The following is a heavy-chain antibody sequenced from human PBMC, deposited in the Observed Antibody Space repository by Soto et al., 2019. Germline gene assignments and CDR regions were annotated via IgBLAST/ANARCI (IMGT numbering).Heavy chain of an antibody. J-gene: IGHJ3*02. D-gene: IGHD3-10*01. CDR1: GYTFTSYG. CDR2: ISAYNGNT. CDR3: ARDEVYYYGSGSYQRAAFDI. V-gene: IGHV1-18*01. Sequence: ASVKVSCKASGYTFTSYGISWVRQAPGQGLEWMGWISAYNGNTNYAQKLQGRVTMTTDTSTSTAYMELRSLRSDDTAVYYCARDEVYYYGSGSYQRAAFDIWGQGTMVTVSS.